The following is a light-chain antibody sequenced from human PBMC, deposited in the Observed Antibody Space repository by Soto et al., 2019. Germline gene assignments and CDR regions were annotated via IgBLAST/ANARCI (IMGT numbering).Light chain of an antibody. CDR2: GAS. V-gene: IGKV1-9*01. CDR3: QQLYRYPLT. J-gene: IGKJ3*01. Sequence: DIQLTQSPSFLSASVGDRVTITCRASEGISSYLAWYQQKPGKAPKLLIYGASTLQRGVPSRFSGSGSGTEFTLTISSLQPEDFATYYCQQLYRYPLTFGPGTKVDI. CDR1: EGISSY.